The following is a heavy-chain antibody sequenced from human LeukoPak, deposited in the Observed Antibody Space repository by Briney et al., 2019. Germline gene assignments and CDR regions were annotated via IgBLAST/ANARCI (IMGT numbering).Heavy chain of an antibody. CDR2: ISHDGSNT. CDR1: GFTFSLYG. CDR3: AKDQIGWDPGYRSGPLDY. Sequence: GGSLRLSCAASGFTFSLYGIHWVRQAPGKGLEWVAVISHDGSNTYFADSVKGRFAISSDTSKNTLYLQMNTLRAEDTAVYYCAKDQIGWDPGYRSGPLDYWAQGTLVTVSS. V-gene: IGHV3-30*18. D-gene: IGHD6-19*01. J-gene: IGHJ4*02.